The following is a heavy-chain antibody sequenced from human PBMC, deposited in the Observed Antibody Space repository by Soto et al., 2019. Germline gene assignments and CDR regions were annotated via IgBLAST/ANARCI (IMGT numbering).Heavy chain of an antibody. Sequence: VGSLRLSCAASGFTFSNAWMSWVRQAPGKGLEWVGRIKSETDGGTTDYAAPVKGRFTISRDDSKNTLYLQMNSLKTEDTAVYCCTTDRELTGYYYGMDVWGQGTTVTVSS. V-gene: IGHV3-15*01. D-gene: IGHD1-26*01. CDR1: GFTFSNAW. CDR2: IKSETDGGTT. J-gene: IGHJ6*02. CDR3: TTDRELTGYYYGMDV.